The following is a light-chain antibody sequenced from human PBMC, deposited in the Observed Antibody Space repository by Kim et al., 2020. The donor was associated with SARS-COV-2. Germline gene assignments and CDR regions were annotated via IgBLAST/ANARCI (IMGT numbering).Light chain of an antibody. J-gene: IGKJ5*01. V-gene: IGKV1-17*01. CDR3: LQHNTYPIS. CDR2: GAS. CDR1: QDIRND. Sequence: ASVGDRVTITCRASQDIRNDFGWYQQNPGRAPKRLIYGASSLLSGVPSTFSGSGSGTEFTLTSISLQPEDFSTSFCLQHNTYPISFGQGTRLEIK.